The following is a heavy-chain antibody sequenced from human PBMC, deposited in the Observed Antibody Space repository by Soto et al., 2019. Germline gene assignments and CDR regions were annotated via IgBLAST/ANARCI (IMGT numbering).Heavy chain of an antibody. J-gene: IGHJ6*02. Sequence: QVQLVESGGGVVQPGRSLRLSCAASGFTFSSYAMYWVRQAPGKGLEWVAVISYDGSNKNYVDSVRGRFTISRDNSKRTLYLQMNSLRAEDTAVYYCARETDGMDVWGQGTAVTVSS. CDR2: ISYDGSNK. CDR3: ARETDGMDV. CDR1: GFTFSSYA. V-gene: IGHV3-30-3*01.